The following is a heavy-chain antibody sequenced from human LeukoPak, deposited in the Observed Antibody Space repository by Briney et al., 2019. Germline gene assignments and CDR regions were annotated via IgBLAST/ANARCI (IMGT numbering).Heavy chain of an antibody. Sequence: GGSLRLSCAASGFTFSSYEMNWVRQAPGKGLEWVSYISSSGSTIYYADSVKGRFTISRDNAKNSLYLQMNSLRAEDTAVYYCARDLIPGAWPEGEPDAFDIWGQGTMVTVSS. V-gene: IGHV3-48*03. J-gene: IGHJ3*02. CDR1: GFTFSSYE. D-gene: IGHD3-16*01. CDR3: ARDLIPGAWPEGEPDAFDI. CDR2: ISSSGSTI.